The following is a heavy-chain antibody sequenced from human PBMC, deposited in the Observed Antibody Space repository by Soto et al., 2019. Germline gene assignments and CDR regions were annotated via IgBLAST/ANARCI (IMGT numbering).Heavy chain of an antibody. CDR2: ISGSGGST. CDR1: GFTFSSYV. CDR3: ANHLWLGELSN. Sequence: EVQLLESGGGLVQPGGSLRLSCAASGFTFSSYVMSWVRQAPGKGLEWVSVISGSGGSTYYADSVKGRFTISRDNSKNTLYLQMHCLRAEDTAVYYSANHLWLGELSNWGQGTLVTASS. D-gene: IGHD3-10*01. J-gene: IGHJ4*02. V-gene: IGHV3-23*01.